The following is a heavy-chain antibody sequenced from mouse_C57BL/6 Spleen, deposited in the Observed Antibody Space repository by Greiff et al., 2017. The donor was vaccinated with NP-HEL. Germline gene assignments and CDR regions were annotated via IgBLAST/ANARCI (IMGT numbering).Heavy chain of an antibody. D-gene: IGHD3-1*01. Sequence: QVQLQQPGAELVMPGASVKLSCKASGYTFTSYWMHWVKQRPGQGLEWIGEIDPSDSYTNYNQKFKGKSTLTVDKSSITAYMQLSSLTSEDSAVYYCARDSGDFDYWGQGTTLTVSS. J-gene: IGHJ2*01. CDR2: IDPSDSYT. V-gene: IGHV1-69*01. CDR1: GYTFTSYW. CDR3: ARDSGDFDY.